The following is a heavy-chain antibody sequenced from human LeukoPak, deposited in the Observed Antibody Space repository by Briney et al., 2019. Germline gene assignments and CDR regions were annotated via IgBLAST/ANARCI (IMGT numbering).Heavy chain of an antibody. CDR3: AKPADDYVWGSYDY. CDR1: GFTFDDYA. Sequence: GVSLRLSCVASGFTFDDYAMHWVRQAPGKGLEWVSLISGDGGSTYYADSVKGRFTISRDNSKNSLYLQMNSLRTEDTALYYCAKPADDYVWGSYDYWGQGTLVTVSS. V-gene: IGHV3-43*02. CDR2: ISGDGGST. D-gene: IGHD3-16*01. J-gene: IGHJ4*02.